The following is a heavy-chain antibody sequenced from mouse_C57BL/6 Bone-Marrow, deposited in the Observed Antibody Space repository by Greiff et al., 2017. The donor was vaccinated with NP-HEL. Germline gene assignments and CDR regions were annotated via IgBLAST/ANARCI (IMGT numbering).Heavy chain of an antibody. CDR3: VLYYYGSSYAMDY. D-gene: IGHD1-1*01. V-gene: IGHV10-1*01. CDR1: GFSFNTYA. J-gene: IGHJ4*01. Sequence: DVQLQESGGGLVQPKGSLKLSCAASGFSFNTYAMNWVRQAPGKGLEWVARIRSKSNNYATYYADSVKDRFTISRDDSESMLYLQMNNLKTEDTAMYYCVLYYYGSSYAMDYWGQGTSVTVSS. CDR2: IRSKSNNYAT.